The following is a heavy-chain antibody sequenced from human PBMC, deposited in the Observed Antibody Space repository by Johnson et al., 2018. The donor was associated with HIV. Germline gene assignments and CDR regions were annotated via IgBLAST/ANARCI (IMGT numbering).Heavy chain of an antibody. CDR2: IWYDGSNK. CDR3: ARASTTVTTGDDAFDI. J-gene: IGHJ3*02. D-gene: IGHD4-17*01. Sequence: QVHLVESGGGVVQPGRSLRLSCAASGFTFSSYGMHWVRQAPGKWLEWVAVIWYDGSNKYYADSVKGRFTISRDNSKNTLYLQMNSLRAEDTAVYYCARASTTVTTGDDAFDIWGQGTMVTVSS. CDR1: GFTFSSYG. V-gene: IGHV3-33*08.